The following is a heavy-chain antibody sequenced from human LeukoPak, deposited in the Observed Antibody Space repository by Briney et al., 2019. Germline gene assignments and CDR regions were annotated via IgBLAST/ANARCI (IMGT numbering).Heavy chain of an antibody. CDR2: ISAYSGNT. V-gene: IGHV1-18*01. CDR3: ARGGGAAADYSYYYMDV. Sequence: ASVKVSCKASGYTFTSYGITWVPQAPGQGLEWMGWISAYSGNTNYAQKLQGRVTMTTDTSTSTAYMELRSLRSDDTAVYYCARGGGAAADYSYYYMDVWGKGTTVTVSS. D-gene: IGHD6-13*01. CDR1: GYTFTSYG. J-gene: IGHJ6*03.